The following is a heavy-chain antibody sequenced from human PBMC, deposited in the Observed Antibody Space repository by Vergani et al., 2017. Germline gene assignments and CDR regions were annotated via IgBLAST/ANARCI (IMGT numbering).Heavy chain of an antibody. D-gene: IGHD3-9*01. J-gene: IGHJ4*02. V-gene: IGHV1-69*01. Sequence: VQLLESGGDLVQPGSSVKVSCKASGGTFSSYAISWVRQAPGQGLEWMGGIIPIFGTANYAQKFQGRVTITADESTSTAYMELSSLRSEDTAVYYCARDAPDYDIPFDYWGQGTLVTVSS. CDR3: ARDAPDYDIPFDY. CDR2: IIPIFGTA. CDR1: GGTFSSYA.